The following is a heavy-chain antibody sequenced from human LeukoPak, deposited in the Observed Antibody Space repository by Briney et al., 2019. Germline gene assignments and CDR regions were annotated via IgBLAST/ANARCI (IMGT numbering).Heavy chain of an antibody. Sequence: ASVKVSCKASGGTFSNYAISWVRQAPGQGLEWMGGIIPVFGTANYAQKFQGRVTITTDESTSTAYMELSSLRSEDTAVYYCARGRREIQSSSWWFDYWGQGTLVTVSS. D-gene: IGHD6-13*01. J-gene: IGHJ4*02. CDR1: GGTFSNYA. V-gene: IGHV1-69*05. CDR3: ARGRREIQSSSWWFDY. CDR2: IIPVFGTA.